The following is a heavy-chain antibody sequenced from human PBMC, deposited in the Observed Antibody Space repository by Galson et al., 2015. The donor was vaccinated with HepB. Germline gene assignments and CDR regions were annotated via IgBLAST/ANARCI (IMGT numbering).Heavy chain of an antibody. Sequence: STYYADSVKGRLTISRDNSKNTLYLQMNSLRAEDTAVYYCARDLEELRYFDWLFSYFDYWGQGTLVTVSS. V-gene: IGHV3-64*04. J-gene: IGHJ4*02. CDR2: ST. D-gene: IGHD3-9*01. CDR3: ARDLEELRYFDWLFSYFDY.